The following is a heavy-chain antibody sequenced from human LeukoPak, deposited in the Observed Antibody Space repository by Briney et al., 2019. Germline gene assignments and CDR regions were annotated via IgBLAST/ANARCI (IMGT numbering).Heavy chain of an antibody. CDR1: GGSISSYY. D-gene: IGHD1-26*01. V-gene: IGHV4-4*07. CDR2: IYTSGST. J-gene: IGHJ4*02. Sequence: SETLSLTCTVSGGSISSYYWSWIRQPAGKGLEWIGRIYTSGSTNCNPSLKSRVTMSVDTSKSQFSLKLSSVTAADTAVYYCARVDSSIVGAIPSSGIDYWGQGTLVTVSS. CDR3: ARVDSSIVGAIPSSGIDY.